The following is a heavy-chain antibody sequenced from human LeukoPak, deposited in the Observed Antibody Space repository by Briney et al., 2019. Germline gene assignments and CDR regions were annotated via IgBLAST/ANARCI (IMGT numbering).Heavy chain of an antibody. V-gene: IGHV3-7*03. CDR3: AKDRRWLVAIDY. CDR2: IKQDGSEK. J-gene: IGHJ4*02. CDR1: GFTFSSYW. D-gene: IGHD6-19*01. Sequence: PGGSLRLPCAASGFTFSSYWMSWVRQAPGKGLEWVANIKQDGSEKYYVDSVKGRFTISRDNAKNSLYLQMNSLRTEDTALYYCAKDRRWLVAIDYWGQGTLVTVSS.